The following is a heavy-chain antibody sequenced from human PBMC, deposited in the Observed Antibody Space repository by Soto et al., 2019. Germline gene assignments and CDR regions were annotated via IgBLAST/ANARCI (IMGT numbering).Heavy chain of an antibody. Sequence: SETLSLTCTVSGGSISSGGYYWSWIRQHPGKGLEWIGYIYYSGSTYYNPSLKSRVTISVDTSKNQFSLKLSSVTAADTAVYYCARERQQLVQGFDYWGQGTLVTVSS. CDR2: IYYSGST. V-gene: IGHV4-31*03. J-gene: IGHJ4*02. CDR3: ARERQQLVQGFDY. CDR1: GGSISSGGYY. D-gene: IGHD6-13*01.